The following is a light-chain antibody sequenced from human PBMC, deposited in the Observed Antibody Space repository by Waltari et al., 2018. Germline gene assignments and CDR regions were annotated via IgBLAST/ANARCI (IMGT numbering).Light chain of an antibody. CDR1: SRAIGTYNF. V-gene: IGLV2-14*03. J-gene: IGLJ2*01. Sequence: QSALTQPASVSGSPGQSITISCTGTSRAIGTYNFVSWYQQHPGKAPKLIIYDVSNRPSGVSNRFSGSWSGNTASLTISGLQAEDEADYYCNSYTTGSTLTVIFGGGTKLTVL. CDR3: NSYTTGSTLTVI. CDR2: DVS.